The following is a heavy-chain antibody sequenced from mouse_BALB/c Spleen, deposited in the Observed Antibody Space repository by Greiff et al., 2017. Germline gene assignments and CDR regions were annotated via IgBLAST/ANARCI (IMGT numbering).Heavy chain of an antibody. CDR3: ARDDNYYAMDY. CDR2: IRLKSNNYAT. J-gene: IGHJ4*01. D-gene: IGHD1-3*01. CDR1: GFTFSNYW. Sequence: EVKLVESGGGLVQPGGSMKLSCVASGFTFSNYWMNWVRQSPEKGLEWVAEIRLKSNNYATHYAESVKGRFTISRDNSQSILYLQMNTLRAEDSATYYCARDDNYYAMDYWGQGTSVTVSS. V-gene: IGHV6-6*02.